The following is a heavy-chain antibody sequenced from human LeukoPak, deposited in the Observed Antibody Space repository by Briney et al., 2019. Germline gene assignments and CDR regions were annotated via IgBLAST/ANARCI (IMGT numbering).Heavy chain of an antibody. CDR3: ARGAAATY. CDR2: IHYSGSS. D-gene: IGHD6-13*01. V-gene: IGHV4-59*01. CDR1: GGSISTYY. J-gene: IGHJ4*02. Sequence: SETLSLTCAVSGGSISTYYWSWIRQPPGKGLEWIGYIHYSGSSNYNPSLKSRVTISLDTSKNQFSLKLSSVTAADTAVYYCARGAAATYWGQGTLVTVSS.